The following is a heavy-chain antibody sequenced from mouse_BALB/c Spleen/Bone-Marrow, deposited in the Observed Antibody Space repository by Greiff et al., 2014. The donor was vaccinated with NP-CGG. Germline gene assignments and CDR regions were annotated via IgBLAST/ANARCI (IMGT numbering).Heavy chain of an antibody. J-gene: IGHJ2*01. Sequence: VQLQQSGAELVRPGSSVKISCKASGYAFSGYRMNWVKQRPGQGLEWIGQIYPGEGDTDYNGKFKGKATLTADKSSSTAYMQLSSLTSEGSAVYFCARGGISVDYWGQGTTLTVSS. CDR2: IYPGEGDT. V-gene: IGHV1-80*01. CDR1: GYAFSGYR. CDR3: ARGGISVDY.